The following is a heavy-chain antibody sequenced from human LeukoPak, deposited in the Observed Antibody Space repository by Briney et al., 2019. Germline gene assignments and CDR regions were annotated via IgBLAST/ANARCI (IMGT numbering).Heavy chain of an antibody. Sequence: ASVKVSCKASGYTFTSYGISWVRQAPGQRLEWMGWINAGNGNTKYSQKFQGRVTITRDTSASTAYMELSSLRSEDTAVYYCARERAYYYGSGPDYGMDVWGQGTTVTVSS. CDR2: INAGNGNT. V-gene: IGHV1-3*01. CDR3: ARERAYYYGSGPDYGMDV. D-gene: IGHD3-10*01. CDR1: GYTFTSYG. J-gene: IGHJ6*02.